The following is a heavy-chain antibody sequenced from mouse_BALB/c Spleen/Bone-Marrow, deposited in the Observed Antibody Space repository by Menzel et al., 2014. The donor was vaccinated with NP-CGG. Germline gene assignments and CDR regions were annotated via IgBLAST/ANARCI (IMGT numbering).Heavy chain of an antibody. D-gene: IGHD2-2*01. CDR1: GFNIKDTY. J-gene: IGHJ2*01. V-gene: IGHV14-3*02. CDR2: IDPANGNT. Sequence: EVQLQQSGAELVKPGASVKLSCTASGFNIKDTYMHWVEQRPERGLEWIGRIDPANGNTKYDPKFQGKATITADTSSNTAYLQLSSLTSEDTAVYYCASYVYGYYFDYWGQGTTLTVSS. CDR3: ASYVYGYYFDY.